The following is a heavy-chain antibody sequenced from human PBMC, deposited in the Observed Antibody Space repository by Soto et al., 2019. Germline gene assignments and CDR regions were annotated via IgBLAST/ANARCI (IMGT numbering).Heavy chain of an antibody. D-gene: IGHD2-8*01. V-gene: IGHV4-4*02. Sequence: QVQLQESGPGLEKPSGTLSLTCAVSGGSISSSNWWSRVRQPPGKGLEWIGEIYHSGSTNYNPSLKSRVTISVDKSKNQFSLKLSSVTAADTAVYYCARIGYCTNGVCSLDYWGQGTLVTVSS. CDR3: ARIGYCTNGVCSLDY. CDR1: GGSISSSNW. J-gene: IGHJ4*02. CDR2: IYHSGST.